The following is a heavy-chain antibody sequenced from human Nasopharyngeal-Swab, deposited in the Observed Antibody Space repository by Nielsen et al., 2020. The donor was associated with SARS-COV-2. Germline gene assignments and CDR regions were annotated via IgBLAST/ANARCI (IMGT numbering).Heavy chain of an antibody. D-gene: IGHD3-9*01. Sequence: GESLKISCAASGFTFSSYAMSWVRQAPGKGLEWVSAISGSGGSTYYADSVKGRFTISRDNSKNTLYLQMNSLRAEDTAVYYCAKALDILTGYYDYWGQGTLVTVSS. CDR3: AKALDILTGYYDY. CDR1: GFTFSSYA. J-gene: IGHJ4*02. V-gene: IGHV3-23*01. CDR2: ISGSGGST.